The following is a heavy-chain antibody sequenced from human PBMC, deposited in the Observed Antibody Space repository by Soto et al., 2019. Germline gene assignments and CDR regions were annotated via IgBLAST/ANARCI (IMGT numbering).Heavy chain of an antibody. J-gene: IGHJ6*02. CDR1: GFTFSSYA. CDR3: AKYEYGDYEGYYYRQAV. V-gene: IGHV3-23*01. CDR2: ISGSGGST. D-gene: IGHD4-17*01. Sequence: GVSLRLSCAASGFTFSSYAMSWIRQAPGKGLEWVSAISGSGGSTYYADSVRGRFTISRDNSKNTLYLQMNSLRAEDTAVYYCAKYEYGDYEGYYYRQAVWGQGSSVTVS.